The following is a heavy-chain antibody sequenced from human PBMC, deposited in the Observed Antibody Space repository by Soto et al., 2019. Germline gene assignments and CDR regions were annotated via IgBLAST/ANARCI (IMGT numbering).Heavy chain of an antibody. V-gene: IGHV1-8*01. D-gene: IGHD3-22*01. CDR3: AREGYYDSSSYYYLAPLDY. Sequence: ASVKVSCKASGYTFTSYDINWARQATGQGLEWMGWMNPNSGNTGYAQKFQGRVTMTRNTSISTAYMELSSLRSEDTALYYCAREGYYDSSSYYYLAPLDYWGQGTLVTV. J-gene: IGHJ4*02. CDR2: MNPNSGNT. CDR1: GYTFTSYD.